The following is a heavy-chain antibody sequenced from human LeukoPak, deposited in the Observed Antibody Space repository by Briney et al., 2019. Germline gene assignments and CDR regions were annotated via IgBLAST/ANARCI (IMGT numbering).Heavy chain of an antibody. J-gene: IGHJ3*02. Sequence: SETLSLTCTVSSGSISTSNYCWGWVRQPPGKALEWIGNIFYSGSTYYSPSLKSRVTISLDTSRNQFSLKLNSVTAADTAVYYCARGGYYYDSSGYYLLAKYAFDIWGQGTMVTVSS. CDR1: SGSISTSNYC. D-gene: IGHD3-22*01. CDR2: IFYSGST. V-gene: IGHV4-39*07. CDR3: ARGGYYYDSSGYYLLAKYAFDI.